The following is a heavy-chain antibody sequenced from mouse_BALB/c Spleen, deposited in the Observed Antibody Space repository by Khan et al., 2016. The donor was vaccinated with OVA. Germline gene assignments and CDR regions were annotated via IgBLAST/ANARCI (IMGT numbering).Heavy chain of an antibody. CDR1: GFTFIDYG. Sequence: EVELVESGGGLVQPGGSRKLSCAASGFTFIDYGMAWVRQTPGKGPEWIAFISSVAYSIYYADTVTGRFTISRANAKNTLYLEMSSLRSDDTAMYYCSRRGFAYWGQGSLVTVSA. CDR2: ISSVAYSI. CDR3: SRRGFAY. J-gene: IGHJ3*01. V-gene: IGHV5-15*02.